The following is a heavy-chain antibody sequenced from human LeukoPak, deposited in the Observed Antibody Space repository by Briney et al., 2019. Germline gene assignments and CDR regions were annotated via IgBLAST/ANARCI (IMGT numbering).Heavy chain of an antibody. V-gene: IGHV4-59*01. CDR1: GGSISSYY. J-gene: IGHJ4*02. CDR2: IYYSGST. Sequence: KPSETLSLTCTVSGGSISSYYWSWIRQPPGKGLEWIGYIYYSGSTNYNPSLKSRVTISVDTSKNQFSLKLSSVTAADTAVYYCASFRPGLHCSSTSCYTFDYWGQGTLVTVSS. CDR3: ASFRPGLHCSSTSCYTFDY. D-gene: IGHD2-2*02.